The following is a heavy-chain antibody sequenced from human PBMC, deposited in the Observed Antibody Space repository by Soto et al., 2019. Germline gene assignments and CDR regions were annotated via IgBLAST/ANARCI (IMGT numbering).Heavy chain of an antibody. J-gene: IGHJ5*02. V-gene: IGHV4-4*02. CDR3: ATRDCTNNVCHFP. CDR2: IHHTGSTT. CDR1: GGSISTNDW. D-gene: IGHD2-8*01. Sequence: QVQLQESGPGLVKPSETLSLTYAVSGGSISTNDWWTWVRQPPGKGLEWIGDIHHTGSTTNYSPSLQSRVTVSIDKSENQFSLRLTSVTAADTAVYYCATRDCTNNVCHFPWGQGTLVTVSS.